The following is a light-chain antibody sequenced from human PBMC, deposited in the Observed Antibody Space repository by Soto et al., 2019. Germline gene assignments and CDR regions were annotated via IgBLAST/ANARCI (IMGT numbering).Light chain of an antibody. V-gene: IGKV3-15*01. J-gene: IGKJ1*01. CDR2: GAS. CDR1: QSVSSN. Sequence: EIVLTQSPATLSLSQGERPTLYCSASQSVSSNLAWYQQKPGQAPRLLLYGASTRATGIPARFSGSGSGTEFTLTISSLQSEDFAVYYCQQYNNWPPGTFGQGTNVDIK. CDR3: QQYNNWPPGT.